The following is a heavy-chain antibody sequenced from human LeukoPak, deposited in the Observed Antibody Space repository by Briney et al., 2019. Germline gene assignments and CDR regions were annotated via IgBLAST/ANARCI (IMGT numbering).Heavy chain of an antibody. CDR1: GGTFSSGA. J-gene: IGHJ1*01. CDR2: IIPILDIT. CDR3: ARAWSGQQVGENEFFQY. V-gene: IGHV1-69*04. D-gene: IGHD6-13*01. Sequence: SVKVSCKASGGTFSSGAISWVRQAPGQGLEWMGRIIPILDITNYAQEFQGRVTITADRSTTTVYMELNSLRSEDSAVYYCARAWSGQQVGENEFFQYWGQGTLVTVSS.